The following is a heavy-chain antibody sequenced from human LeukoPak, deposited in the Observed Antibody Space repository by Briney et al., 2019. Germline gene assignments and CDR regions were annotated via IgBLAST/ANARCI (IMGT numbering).Heavy chain of an antibody. D-gene: IGHD2-21*02. CDR3: ARGSRLLSAFDY. V-gene: IGHV4-34*01. CDR2: INHSGST. J-gene: IGHJ4*02. CDR1: GGSFSGYY. Sequence: SETLSLTCAVYGGSFSGYYWSWIRQPPGKGLEWIGEINHSGSTNYNPSLRSRVTISVDTSKNQFSLKLSSVTAADTAVYYCARGSRLLSAFDYWGQGTLVTVSS.